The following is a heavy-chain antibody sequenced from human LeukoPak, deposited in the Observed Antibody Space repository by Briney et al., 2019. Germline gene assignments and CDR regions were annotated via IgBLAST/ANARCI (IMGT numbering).Heavy chain of an antibody. CDR3: ASLTRFDWLTQNY. CDR2: ITHSGST. J-gene: IGHJ4*02. V-gene: IGHV4-34*01. Sequence: SETLSLTCAVYGGSFSGYYWSWIRQPPGKGLEWIGEITHSGSTNYNPSLKSRVTISVDTSKNQFSLELSSVTAADTAVYYCASLTRFDWLTQNYWGQGTLVTVSS. D-gene: IGHD3-9*01. CDR1: GGSFSGYY.